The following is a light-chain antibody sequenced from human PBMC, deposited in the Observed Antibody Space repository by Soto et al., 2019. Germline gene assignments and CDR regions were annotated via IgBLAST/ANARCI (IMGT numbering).Light chain of an antibody. CDR1: QTINRC. CDR3: QQTYSSPWT. Sequence: IQMTQSPSSLSASVGDRVTITCRASQTINRCLCWYQQKPGKAPNLLISSASTLQAGVPSRFSGSESGTEFTLTISRLQPEDFATYYCQQTYSSPWTFGQGTKVEIK. V-gene: IGKV1-39*01. CDR2: SAS. J-gene: IGKJ1*01.